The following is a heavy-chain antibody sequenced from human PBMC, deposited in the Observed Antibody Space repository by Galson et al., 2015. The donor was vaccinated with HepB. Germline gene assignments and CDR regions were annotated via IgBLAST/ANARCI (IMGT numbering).Heavy chain of an antibody. CDR1: GLGLSHAW. V-gene: IGHV3-15*07. CDR2: IKSKSDGGAV. Sequence: SLRLSCAASGLGLSHAWMNWVRQAPGKGLEWVGRIKSKSDGGAVDYAAPVKGRATISRDESKNTFFLEMSNLKTEDTAVYYCMTDYSYEGYWGQGTLVTVSS. D-gene: IGHD3-22*01. CDR3: MTDYSYEGY. J-gene: IGHJ4*02.